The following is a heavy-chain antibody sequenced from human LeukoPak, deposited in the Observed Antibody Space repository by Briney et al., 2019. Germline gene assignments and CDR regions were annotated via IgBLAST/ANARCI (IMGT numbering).Heavy chain of an antibody. D-gene: IGHD3-22*01. CDR3: AAFDSSALIDY. J-gene: IGHJ4*02. V-gene: IGHV1-46*01. CDR1: GYTFTSYY. CDR2: MNPSGGST. Sequence: ASVKVSCKASGYTFTSYYMHWVRQAPGQGLEWMGIMNPSGGSTSYAQKFQGRVTMTRDTSTSTVYMELSSLGSEDTAVYYCAAFDSSALIDYWGQGTLVTVSS.